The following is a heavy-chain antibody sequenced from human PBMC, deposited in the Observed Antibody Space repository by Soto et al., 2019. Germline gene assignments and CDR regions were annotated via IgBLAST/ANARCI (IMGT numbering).Heavy chain of an antibody. V-gene: IGHV4-30-4*01. J-gene: IGHJ4*02. CDR3: ARGGDGGYDW. CDR1: GGSISSGDYY. Sequence: SENLSLTCTVYGGSISSGDYYWSWIRQPPGKGLEWIGYIYYSGSTYYNPSLKSRVTISVDTSKNQFSLKLSSVTAADTAVYYCARGGDGGYDWWGQGTLVTVSS. CDR2: IYYSGST. D-gene: IGHD5-12*01.